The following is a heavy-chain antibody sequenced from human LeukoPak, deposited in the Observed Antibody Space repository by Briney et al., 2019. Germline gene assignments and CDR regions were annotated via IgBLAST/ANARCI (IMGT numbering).Heavy chain of an antibody. D-gene: IGHD3-3*01. CDR1: GGSIGSGGYY. Sequence: SETLSLTCTVSGGSIGSGGYYWSWVRQHPGEGLEWIGVIFYSGSTYYNPSLKSRATISVDTSKNQFSLKLSSVTAADTAVYYCAGSHYDFWSGYVPNYYYYGMDVWGQGTTVTVSS. CDR3: AGSHYDFWSGYVPNYYYYGMDV. V-gene: IGHV4-31*03. CDR2: IFYSGST. J-gene: IGHJ6*02.